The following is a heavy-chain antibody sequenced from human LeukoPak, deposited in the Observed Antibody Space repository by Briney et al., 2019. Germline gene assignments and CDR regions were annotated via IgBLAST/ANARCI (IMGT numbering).Heavy chain of an antibody. V-gene: IGHV3-23*01. D-gene: IGHD2-2*01. Sequence: GGSLRLSCAASGFTFRSSAMSWVRQAPGKGPEWVSAISGSGDSTYYADSVKGRFTISRDNSKNTLYLQMNSLRAEDTAVYYCAKGSFHCSSTSCPNDYWGQGTLVTVSS. CDR1: GFTFRSSA. CDR3: AKGSFHCSSTSCPNDY. CDR2: ISGSGDST. J-gene: IGHJ4*02.